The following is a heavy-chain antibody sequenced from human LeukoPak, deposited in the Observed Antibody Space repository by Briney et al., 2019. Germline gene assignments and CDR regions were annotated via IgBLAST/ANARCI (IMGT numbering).Heavy chain of an antibody. J-gene: IGHJ4*02. CDR3: VKDSSSGSYFDY. CDR2: ST. Sequence: STYYADSVKGRFTISRDNSRNTLHLQMNSLRVEDTAVYYCVKDSSSGSYFDYWGQGTLVTVSS. V-gene: IGHV3-64D*06. D-gene: IGHD3-10*01.